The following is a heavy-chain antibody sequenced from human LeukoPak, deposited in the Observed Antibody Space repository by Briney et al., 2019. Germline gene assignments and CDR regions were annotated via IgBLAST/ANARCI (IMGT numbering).Heavy chain of an antibody. Sequence: PGGSLRLSCAASGFTFSSYWMSWVRQAPGKGLEWVSAISASGGSTYYADSVKGRFTISRDNSKNTLYLQMNSLRAEDTAVYYCANLPLWFGELLDFDYWGQGTLVTVSS. CDR2: ISASGGST. V-gene: IGHV3-23*01. J-gene: IGHJ4*02. CDR1: GFTFSSYW. CDR3: ANLPLWFGELLDFDY. D-gene: IGHD3-10*01.